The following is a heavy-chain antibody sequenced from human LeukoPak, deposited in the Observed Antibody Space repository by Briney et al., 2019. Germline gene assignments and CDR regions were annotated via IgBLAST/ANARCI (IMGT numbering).Heavy chain of an antibody. V-gene: IGHV4-59*01. D-gene: IGHD1-26*01. CDR1: GVSISDYH. Sequence: SETLSLTCSVSGVSISDYHWIWIRQPPAKGLEWMGYFSYSGSTRYNPSLKSRVTMSVDTSKNQFSLRLNSVAAADTAVYYCARMYRGTSYYFGFMGPGTLGTVSS. CDR3: ARMYRGTSYYFGF. J-gene: IGHJ4*01. CDR2: FSYSGST.